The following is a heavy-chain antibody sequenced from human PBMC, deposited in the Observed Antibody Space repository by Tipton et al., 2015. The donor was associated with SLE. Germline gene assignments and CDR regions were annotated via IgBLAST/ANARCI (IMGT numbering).Heavy chain of an antibody. D-gene: IGHD2-8*01. CDR3: VRANGPNARHDNWFDP. CDR2: INYDGSTT. Sequence: SLRLSCAASGFAFSGYWMHWVRQPPGKGPGWVSRINYDGSTTWYADSVKGRFTISRDNARNTLYLEVNSLRAEDTAVYYCVRANGPNARHDNWFDPWGQGTLVTVSS. V-gene: IGHV3-74*01. J-gene: IGHJ5*02. CDR1: GFAFSGYW.